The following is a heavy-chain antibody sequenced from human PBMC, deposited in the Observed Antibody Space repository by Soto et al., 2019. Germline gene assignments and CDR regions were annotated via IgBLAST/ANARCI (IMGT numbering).Heavy chain of an antibody. Sequence: QVQLVQSGAEVKKPGSSVKVSCKASGDTFSFYTINWVRQAPGLGLEWVGRINPILSMSNYAQKFQGRVTMTADKSTSTAYMELRSLRSEDPAMYYWATSYGSGYRAFDYWGQGALVTVSS. CDR2: INPILSMS. V-gene: IGHV1-69*02. J-gene: IGHJ4*02. CDR3: ATSYGSGYRAFDY. CDR1: GDTFSFYT. D-gene: IGHD3-10*01.